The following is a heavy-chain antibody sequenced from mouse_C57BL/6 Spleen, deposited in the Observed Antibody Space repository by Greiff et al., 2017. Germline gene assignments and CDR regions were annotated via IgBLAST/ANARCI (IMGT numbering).Heavy chain of an antibody. CDR1: GFTFSSYT. CDR3: ARLLGRGYYAMDD. V-gene: IGHV5-9*01. D-gene: IGHD4-1*01. Sequence: EVQLVESGGGLVKPGGSLKLSCAASGFTFSSYTMSWVRQTPEKRLAWVATISGGGGNTYYPDSVKGRFTISRDNAKNTLYLQMSSLRSEDTALYYCARLLGRGYYAMDDWGQGTSVTVSS. J-gene: IGHJ4*01. CDR2: ISGGGGNT.